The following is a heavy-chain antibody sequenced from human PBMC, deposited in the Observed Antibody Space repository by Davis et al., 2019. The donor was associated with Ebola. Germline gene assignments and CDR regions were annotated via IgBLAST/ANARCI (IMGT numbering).Heavy chain of an antibody. CDR1: GFTFSSYG. CDR2: ISYDGSNK. J-gene: IGHJ4*02. CDR3: ARDSPPGFWSGYDGGFDY. D-gene: IGHD3-3*01. Sequence: GESLKISCAASGFTFSSYGMHWVRQAPGKGLEWVAVISYDGSNKYYADSVKGRFTISRDNSKNTLYLQMNSLRAEDTAVYYCARDSPPGFWSGYDGGFDYWGQGTLVTVSP. V-gene: IGHV3-30*03.